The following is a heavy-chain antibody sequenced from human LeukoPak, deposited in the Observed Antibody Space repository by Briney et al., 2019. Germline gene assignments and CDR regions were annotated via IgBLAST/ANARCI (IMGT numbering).Heavy chain of an antibody. V-gene: IGHV1-18*01. D-gene: IGHD3-22*01. J-gene: IGHJ4*02. CDR3: ARDLSKTYYYDSSTDY. CDR2: ISAYDGNT. CDR1: GYTFTSYG. Sequence: GASVKVSCKASGYTFTSYGMSWVRQAPGQGLEWMGWISAYDGNTNYAQKLQGRVTMTTDTSTSTAYMELRSLRSDDTAVYYCARDLSKTYYYDSSTDYWGQGTLVTVSS.